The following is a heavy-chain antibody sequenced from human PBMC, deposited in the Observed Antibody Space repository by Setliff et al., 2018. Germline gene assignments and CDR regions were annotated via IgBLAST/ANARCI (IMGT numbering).Heavy chain of an antibody. CDR1: GFTFSNYA. D-gene: IGHD6-13*01. V-gene: IGHV3-23*01. CDR3: AKGGQQVAPDGRWFDP. Sequence: GGSLRLSCAASGFTFSNYAMNWVRQAPGKGLEWVSVISDSGGTTYYADSVKGRFTISRDNSKNTLYLRMNSLRDDDTAVYYCAKGGQQVAPDGRWFDPWGQGSLVTVSS. J-gene: IGHJ5*02. CDR2: ISDSGGTT.